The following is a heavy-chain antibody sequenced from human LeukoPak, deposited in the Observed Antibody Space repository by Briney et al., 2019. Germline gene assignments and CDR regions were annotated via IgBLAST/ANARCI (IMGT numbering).Heavy chain of an antibody. V-gene: IGHV1-18*01. CDR1: GYTFTSYG. Sequence: ASVKVSCKASGYTFTSYGISWVRQAPGRGLEWMGWISAYNGNTNYAQKLQGRVTMTTDTSTSTAYMELRSLRSDDTAVYYCARDYCSGGSCYSGHYYYYGMDVWGQGTTVTVSS. CDR3: ARDYCSGGSCYSGHYYYYGMDV. CDR2: ISAYNGNT. J-gene: IGHJ6*02. D-gene: IGHD2-15*01.